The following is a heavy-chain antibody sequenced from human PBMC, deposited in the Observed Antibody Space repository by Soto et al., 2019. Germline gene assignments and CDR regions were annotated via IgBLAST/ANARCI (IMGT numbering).Heavy chain of an antibody. CDR2: IWYDGSVT. Sequence: PGGSLRLSCAASGFSLSNFGMHWVRQAPGKELEWVAVIWYDGSVTYYGDSVKGRFTIARDNLKNMLFLQMSSLRAEDTAVYFCAREENIAVGGNAYAFDIWGQGTMVTVS. CDR1: GFSLSNFG. J-gene: IGHJ3*02. V-gene: IGHV3-33*01. D-gene: IGHD6-19*01. CDR3: AREENIAVGGNAYAFDI.